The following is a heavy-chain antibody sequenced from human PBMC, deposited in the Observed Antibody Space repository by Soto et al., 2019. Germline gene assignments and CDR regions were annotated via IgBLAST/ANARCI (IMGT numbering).Heavy chain of an antibody. CDR1: GGSISSGGYY. J-gene: IGHJ6*02. Sequence: QVQLQESGPGLVKPSQTLSLTCTVSGGSISSGGYYWSWIRQHPGKGLEWIGYLYYSGSTYYNPCLKSRVTISVDSSTTQFSLKLSSVTAADTAVYYCARDPGVFPYGMEVWCQGTTVTVSS. D-gene: IGHD2-21*01. CDR3: ARDPGVFPYGMEV. CDR2: LYYSGST. V-gene: IGHV4-31*03.